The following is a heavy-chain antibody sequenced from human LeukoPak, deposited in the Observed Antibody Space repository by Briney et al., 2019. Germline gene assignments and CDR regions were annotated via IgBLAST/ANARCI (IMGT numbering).Heavy chain of an antibody. CDR2: ISAYNGNT. CDR3: ARAPYGDYYYYYYMDV. V-gene: IGHV1-18*01. J-gene: IGHJ6*03. D-gene: IGHD4-17*01. Sequence: ASVKVSCKASGYTFTSYGISWVRQAPGQGLEWMGWISAYNGNTNYALKLQGRVTMTTDTSTSTAYMELRSLRSDDTAVYYCARAPYGDYYYYYYMDVWGKGTTVTVSS. CDR1: GYTFTSYG.